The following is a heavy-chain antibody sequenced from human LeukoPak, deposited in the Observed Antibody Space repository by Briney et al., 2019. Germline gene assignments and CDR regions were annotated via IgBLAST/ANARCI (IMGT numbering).Heavy chain of an antibody. D-gene: IGHD2-8*01. Sequence: SETLSLTCTVSGGSISSYYWSWIRQPPGKGLEWIGYIYYSGSTNYNPSLKSRVTISVDTSKNQFSLKLSSVTAADTAVYYCARAHRRRYCTNGVCSSYIDYWGQGTLVTVSS. J-gene: IGHJ4*02. CDR1: GGSISSYY. CDR2: IYYSGST. CDR3: ARAHRRRYCTNGVCSSYIDY. V-gene: IGHV4-59*12.